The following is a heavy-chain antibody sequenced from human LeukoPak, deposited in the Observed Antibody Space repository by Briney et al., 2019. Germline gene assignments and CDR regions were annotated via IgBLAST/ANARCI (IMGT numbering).Heavy chain of an antibody. V-gene: IGHV4-59*08. CDR1: GGSISTYY. CDR2: LHYSGST. D-gene: IGHD2-2*01. J-gene: IGHJ4*02. Sequence: NPSETLSLTCTVSGGSISTYYWSWVRQPPGKGPEWIGNLHYSGSTNYNPSLKSRVTISLDTSKNQFSLNLNFVTAADTAVYYCARSYCISTSCYAYFDYWGQGTLVTVSS. CDR3: ARSYCISTSCYAYFDY.